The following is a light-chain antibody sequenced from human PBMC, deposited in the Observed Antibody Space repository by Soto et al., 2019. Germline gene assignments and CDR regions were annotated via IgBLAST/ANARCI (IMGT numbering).Light chain of an antibody. CDR1: QSLMHSDGKTY. CDR2: LGS. J-gene: IGKJ1*01. V-gene: IGKV2-28*01. Sequence: EIVQTQTQLSLSVTPGQPASISCKPSQSLMHSDGKTYLYWSLQKPGHPPQIMIYLGSNPASGAPDRFSGSGSGTDFTLKISRVEAEDVGVYYCMQPLPPWTFGQGTKVDIK. CDR3: MQPLPPWT.